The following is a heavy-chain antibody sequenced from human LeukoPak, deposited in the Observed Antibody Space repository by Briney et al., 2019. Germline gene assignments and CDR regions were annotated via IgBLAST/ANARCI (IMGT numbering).Heavy chain of an antibody. J-gene: IGHJ1*01. Sequence: GRSLRLSCAASGFTFSSYSMNWVRQAPGKGLEWVAHINPDGRDTYYVDSVKGRFTISRDNAQNSMYLQMNSLRVEDTAVYYCTSWGDTTAEYFQRWGQGTLVTVSS. D-gene: IGHD2-21*02. CDR2: INPDGRDT. V-gene: IGHV3-7*01. CDR3: TSWGDTTAEYFQR. CDR1: GFTFSSYS.